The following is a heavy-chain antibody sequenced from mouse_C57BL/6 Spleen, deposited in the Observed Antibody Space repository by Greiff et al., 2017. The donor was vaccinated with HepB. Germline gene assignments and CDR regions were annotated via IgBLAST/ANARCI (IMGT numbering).Heavy chain of an antibody. CDR3: ARSFYYYGSSYDYAMDY. CDR2: IYPGDGDT. V-gene: IGHV1-82*01. J-gene: IGHJ4*01. D-gene: IGHD1-1*01. Sequence: VKLQESGPELVKPGASVKISCKASGYAFSSSWMNWVKQRPGKGLEWIGRIYPGDGDTNYNGKFKGKATLTADKSSSTAYMQLSSLTSEDSAVYFCARSFYYYGSSYDYAMDYWGQGTSVTVSS. CDR1: GYAFSSSW.